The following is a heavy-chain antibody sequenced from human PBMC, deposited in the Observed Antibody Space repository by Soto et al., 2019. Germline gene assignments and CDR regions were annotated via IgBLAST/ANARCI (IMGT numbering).Heavy chain of an antibody. Sequence: ELQLVESGGGLIQPGGSLRLSCAASGFTVTRNYMTWVRLAPGKGLECVSTIHTGGKTFYTESVKGRFTVSRDASKNTVDLQMNTLSVEDTAVYYCATGGSKRVRGAIVEVFHLEFWGRGTVVTVSS. CDR1: GFTVTRNY. CDR2: IHTGGKT. D-gene: IGHD3-10*01. V-gene: IGHV3-53*02. CDR3: ATGGSKRVRGAIVEVFHLEF. J-gene: IGHJ4*02.